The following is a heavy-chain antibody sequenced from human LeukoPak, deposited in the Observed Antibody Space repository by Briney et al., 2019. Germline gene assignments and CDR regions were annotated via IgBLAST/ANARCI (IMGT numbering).Heavy chain of an antibody. Sequence: SETLSLTCTASGGSISRYYWSWIRQPPGKGLEWIGYMYYSGSTNYNPSLKSRVTISADTSKNQFSLKLSSVTAADTAVYYCARHIYSYAFFDYWGQGTLVTVSS. J-gene: IGHJ4*02. CDR2: MYYSGST. V-gene: IGHV4-59*08. CDR1: GGSISRYY. D-gene: IGHD5-18*01. CDR3: ARHIYSYAFFDY.